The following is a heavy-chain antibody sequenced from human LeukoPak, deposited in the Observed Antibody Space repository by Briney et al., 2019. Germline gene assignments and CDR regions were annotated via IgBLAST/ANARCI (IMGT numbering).Heavy chain of an antibody. J-gene: IGHJ4*02. V-gene: IGHV4-30-2*01. Sequence: SETLSLTCTVSGGSISSGGYYWSWIRQPPGKGLEWIGYIYHSGSASYNPSLNSRVTMSVDRSKNQFSLKLTSVTAADTAVYYCARDSAEHGSGSFDYWGQGALVTVSS. D-gene: IGHD3-10*01. CDR2: IYHSGSA. CDR3: ARDSAEHGSGSFDY. CDR1: GGSISSGGYY.